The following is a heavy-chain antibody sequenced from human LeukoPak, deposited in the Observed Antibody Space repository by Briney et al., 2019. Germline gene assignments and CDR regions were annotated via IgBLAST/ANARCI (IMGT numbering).Heavy chain of an antibody. Sequence: SETLSLTCAVHGGSFSGYYWSWIRQPPGKGLEWIGAINHGGSTNYNPTLKSRVTISVDTSKNQFSLKLSSVTAADTDVYYCARRQDLYNYYDSSGYYQNWFDPWGQGTLVTVSS. CDR3: ARRQDLYNYYDSSGYYQNWFDP. CDR2: INHGGST. J-gene: IGHJ5*02. CDR1: GGSFSGYY. V-gene: IGHV4-34*01. D-gene: IGHD3-22*01.